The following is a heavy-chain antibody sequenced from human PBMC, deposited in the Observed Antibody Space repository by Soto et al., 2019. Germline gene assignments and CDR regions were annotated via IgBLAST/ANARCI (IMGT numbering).Heavy chain of an antibody. CDR2: INHSGST. D-gene: IGHD5-12*01. V-gene: IGHV4-34*01. J-gene: IGHJ5*02. Sequence: SETLSLTCAVYGGSFSGYYWSWIRQPPGKGLEWIGEINHSGSTNYNPSLKSRVTISVDTSRNQFSLKLSSVTAADTAVYYCAREKGYSGYVRGNWFDPWGQGTLVTVS. CDR3: AREKGYSGYVRGNWFDP. CDR1: GGSFSGYY.